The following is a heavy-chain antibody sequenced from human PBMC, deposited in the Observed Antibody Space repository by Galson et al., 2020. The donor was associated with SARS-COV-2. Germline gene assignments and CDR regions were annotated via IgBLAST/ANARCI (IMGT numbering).Heavy chain of an antibody. CDR2: ISYFGST. CDR3: ARDRGSCRTTDCYLTFDP. J-gene: IGHJ5*02. Sequence: SETLSLTCSVSGDPFNYYWSWLRQPPGKGLEWVGSISYFGSTNYNPSLKSRVTMSVDTAKRQFSLKMTSVTAADTAVYYCARDRGSCRTTDCYLTFDPWGQGTLVAVSS. V-gene: IGHV4-59*01. D-gene: IGHD2-2*01. CDR1: GDPFNYY.